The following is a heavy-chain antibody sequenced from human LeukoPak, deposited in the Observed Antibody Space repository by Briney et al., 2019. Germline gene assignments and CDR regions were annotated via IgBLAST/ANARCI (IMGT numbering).Heavy chain of an antibody. V-gene: IGHV4-59*08. Sequence: PSETLSLTCTVSGDSISSYYWSWLRQPPGKGLEWIGHVYYSGRTTYNPSLRSRLTISVDTSTSRLSLKLSSVTAADTAVYYCARHKPTGSYPLELWGQGTLVTVSS. CDR2: VYYSGRT. CDR1: GDSISSYY. D-gene: IGHD3-10*01. J-gene: IGHJ4*02. CDR3: ARHKPTGSYPLEL.